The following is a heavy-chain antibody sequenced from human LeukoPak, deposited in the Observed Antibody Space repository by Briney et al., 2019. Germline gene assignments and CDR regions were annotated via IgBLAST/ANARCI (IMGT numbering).Heavy chain of an antibody. CDR2: IDGSSSHI. V-gene: IGHV3-23*01. J-gene: IGHJ4*02. D-gene: IGHD5-18*01. Sequence: GGTLRLSCAASGFTFSSQAMSWVRQTPGKGLEWVSSIDGSSSHIYYADSVKGRFAISRDNSKNTMYLQVNSLRAEDTAVYYCARGYTYFVSWGQGTLVTVSS. CDR3: ARGYTYFVS. CDR1: GFTFSSQA.